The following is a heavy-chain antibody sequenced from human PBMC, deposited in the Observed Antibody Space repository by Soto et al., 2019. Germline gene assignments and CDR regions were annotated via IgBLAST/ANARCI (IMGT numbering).Heavy chain of an antibody. Sequence: EVQLVESGGGLVQPGGSLRLSCAASGFTFDDYAMHWVRQAPGKGLEWVSGFSWNSGTIGYADSVKGRFTISRDNATNSLYLEMKGLRAKDTALYYCAQDSGGGFGELEFDYWGQGTLVTVSS. J-gene: IGHJ4*02. CDR3: AQDSGGGFGELEFDY. CDR1: GFTFDDYA. D-gene: IGHD3-10*01. V-gene: IGHV3-9*01. CDR2: FSWNSGTI.